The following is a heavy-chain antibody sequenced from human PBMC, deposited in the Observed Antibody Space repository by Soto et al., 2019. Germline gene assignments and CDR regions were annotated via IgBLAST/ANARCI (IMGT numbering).Heavy chain of an antibody. J-gene: IGHJ4*02. V-gene: IGHV5-10-1*01. CDR1: GYMFPIYH. Sequence: GESLKISCEASGYMFPIYHISWVRQMPGKGLEWVGKIDPSDSRTMYRPSSRARITISVDKSINTAYLERGRLKASDTAMDYRARHDSNRDFAFWGKGTQVT. CDR3: ARHDSNRDFAF. CDR2: IDPSDSRT. D-gene: IGHD2-21*02.